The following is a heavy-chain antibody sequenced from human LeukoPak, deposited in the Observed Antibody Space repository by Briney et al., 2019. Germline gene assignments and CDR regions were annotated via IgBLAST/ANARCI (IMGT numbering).Heavy chain of an antibody. J-gene: IGHJ4*02. V-gene: IGHV3-23*01. Sequence: GGSLRLSCAASGFTFSSYAMNWVRQAPGKGLEWVSTISGTGGTTYYADSVKGRFTISRDNSKNTLYLQMNSLRAEDTAVYFCAKELYGDYRADYWGQGTLVTVSS. CDR1: GFTFSSYA. CDR3: AKELYGDYRADY. D-gene: IGHD4-11*01. CDR2: ISGTGGTT.